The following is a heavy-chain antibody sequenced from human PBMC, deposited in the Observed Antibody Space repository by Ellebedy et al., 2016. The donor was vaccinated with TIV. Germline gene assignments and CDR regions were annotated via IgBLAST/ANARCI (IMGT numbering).Heavy chain of an antibody. Sequence: MPSETLSLTCTVSGGSISSYYWSWIPQSPGKGLEWLGEIFHTGGTVYNPSLKSRVTISTDTSKNQSSLNLTSVTAADTAVYYCARRPITFFGVTDAFDVWGQGTMVTVSS. CDR1: GGSISSYY. CDR3: ARRPITFFGVTDAFDV. D-gene: IGHD3-3*01. J-gene: IGHJ3*01. CDR2: IFHTGGT. V-gene: IGHV4-59*01.